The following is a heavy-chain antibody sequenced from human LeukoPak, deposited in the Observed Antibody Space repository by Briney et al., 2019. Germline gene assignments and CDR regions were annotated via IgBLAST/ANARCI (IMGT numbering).Heavy chain of an antibody. CDR2: ISGSGGST. CDR3: AKGYSSGWWGYYFDY. J-gene: IGHJ4*02. CDR1: VLTFSRYA. D-gene: IGHD6-19*01. V-gene: IGHV3-23*01. Sequence: WGSLRLSCAASVLTFSRYAMTWVRQAPGKGLEWVSGISGSGGSTYYADSVKGRFTISRDTSKNTLYLQMNSLRAEDTAVYYCAKGYSSGWWGYYFDYWGQGTLVTVSS.